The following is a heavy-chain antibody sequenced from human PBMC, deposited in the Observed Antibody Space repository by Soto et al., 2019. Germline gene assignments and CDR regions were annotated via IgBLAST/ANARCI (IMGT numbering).Heavy chain of an antibody. D-gene: IGHD3-3*01. CDR2: LDTEGGST. V-gene: IGHV3-74*01. CDR1: GFTFSNYW. Sequence: EVQLVESGGALVQPGGSLRLSCAASGFTFSNYWMYWVRQAPGKGLVWVSRLDTEGGSTVYADSVKGRFTISRDNARNKLDLQMESRRGECGAVYYCATDGGCVTSSGVAISAGHGGVWGRGTTVSVSS. CDR3: ATDGGCVTSSGVAISAGHGGV. J-gene: IGHJ6*04.